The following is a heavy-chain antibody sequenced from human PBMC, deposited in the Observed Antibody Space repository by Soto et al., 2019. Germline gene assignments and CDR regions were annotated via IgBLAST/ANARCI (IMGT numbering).Heavy chain of an antibody. J-gene: IGHJ4*02. V-gene: IGHV4-39*07. D-gene: IGHD5-18*01. CDR3: ARGYGRNFDY. CDR2: IYYDGST. CDR1: GASISSNTYY. Sequence: PSETLSLTCTVSGASISSNTYYWAWIRRPPGKGLECIGSIYYDGSTNYKPSLKSRFTISLDTSKNHSSLKLISVTAADTAVYYCARGYGRNFDYWGQGTLVTVS.